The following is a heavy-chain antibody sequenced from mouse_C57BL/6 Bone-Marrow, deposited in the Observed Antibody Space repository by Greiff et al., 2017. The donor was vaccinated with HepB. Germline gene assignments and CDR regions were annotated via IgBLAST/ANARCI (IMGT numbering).Heavy chain of an antibody. CDR2: IDPSDSYT. CDR1: GYTFTSYW. Sequence: QVQLQQSGAELVMPGASVKLSCKASGYTFTSYWMHWVKQRPGQGLEWIGEIDPSDSYTNYNQKFKGKSTLTVDKSSSTAYMQLSSLTSEDAAVYYCARDYGSSYDFCGWGQGTTLTVAS. D-gene: IGHD1-1*01. V-gene: IGHV1-69*01. J-gene: IGHJ2*01. CDR3: ARDYGSSYDFCG.